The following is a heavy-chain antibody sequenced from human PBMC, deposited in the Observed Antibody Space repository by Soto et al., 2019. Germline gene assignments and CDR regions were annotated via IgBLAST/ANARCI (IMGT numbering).Heavy chain of an antibody. CDR1: GFTFSDYY. D-gene: IGHD5-12*01. V-gene: IGHV3-11*05. CDR3: ARDHHRYSGYDYVDY. J-gene: IGHJ4*02. CDR2: ISSSSSYT. Sequence: QVQLVESGGGLVKPGGSLRLSCVASGFTFSDYYMSWIRQAPGKGLEWVSYISSSSSYTNYADSVKGRFTISRDNAKNSLSLPMNSLRAEDTAVYYCARDHHRYSGYDYVDYWGQGTLVTVSS.